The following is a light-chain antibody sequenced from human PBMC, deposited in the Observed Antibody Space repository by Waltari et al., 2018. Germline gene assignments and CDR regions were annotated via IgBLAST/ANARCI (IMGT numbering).Light chain of an antibody. CDR3: SSYTSSSTLYV. CDR1: SSDIGSYNY. Sequence: QSALTQPASVSVSPGQTIAISCTGTSSDIGSYNYVSWDQQHPGQAPKLLIYDVNQPPSGAPHRFSGSKSGTTASLTISGLRAEDEADFYCSSYTSSSTLYVFGSGTKVTVL. J-gene: IGLJ1*01. CDR2: DVN. V-gene: IGLV2-14*01.